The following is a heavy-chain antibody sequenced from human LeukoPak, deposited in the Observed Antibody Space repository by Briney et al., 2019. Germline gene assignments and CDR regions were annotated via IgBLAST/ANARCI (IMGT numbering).Heavy chain of an antibody. CDR3: ARGSQRVASQDNWFDP. V-gene: IGHV3-21*01. D-gene: IGHD5-12*01. CDR1: GFTFSSYS. J-gene: IGHJ5*02. CDR2: ISTSSSYI. Sequence: GGSLRLSCAASGFTFSSYSMNWVRQAPGKGLEWVSSISTSSSYIYSADSVKGRLTISRDNARNSLYLQMNSLRAEDTAVYYCARGSQRVASQDNWFDPWGQGTLVTVSS.